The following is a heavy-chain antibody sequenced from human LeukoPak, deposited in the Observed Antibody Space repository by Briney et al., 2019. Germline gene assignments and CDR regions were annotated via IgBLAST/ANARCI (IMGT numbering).Heavy chain of an antibody. CDR2: ISGSGGSS. Sequence: GGSLRLSCAASGFTFSSYAMSWVRQAPGKGLEWVSAISGSGGSSYYADSVKGRFTISRDNSKNTLYLQMNSLRAEDTAVYYCAKDLYDSSGYYHLFDYWGQGTLVTVSS. CDR3: AKDLYDSSGYYHLFDY. J-gene: IGHJ4*02. D-gene: IGHD3-22*01. CDR1: GFTFSSYA. V-gene: IGHV3-23*01.